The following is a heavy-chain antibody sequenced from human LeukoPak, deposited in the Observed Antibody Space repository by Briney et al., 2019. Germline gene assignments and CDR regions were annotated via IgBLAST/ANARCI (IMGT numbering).Heavy chain of an antibody. Sequence: SVKVSCKASGGTFINYAITWVRQAPGQGLECVGRIIPILGIPNYAQKFQGRVTITAEKSTSTAYMELSSLRSEDTAVYYCARGGIFSSSWYGFTDAFDIWGQGTMVTVSS. D-gene: IGHD6-13*01. J-gene: IGHJ3*02. CDR2: IIPILGIP. V-gene: IGHV1-69*04. CDR3: ARGGIFSSSWYGFTDAFDI. CDR1: GGTFINYA.